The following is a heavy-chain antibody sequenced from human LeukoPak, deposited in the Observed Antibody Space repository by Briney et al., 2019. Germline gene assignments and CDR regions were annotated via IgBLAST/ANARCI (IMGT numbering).Heavy chain of an antibody. Sequence: GGSLRLSCAASGFTVSSNYMSWVRQAPGKGLEWVSVIYSGGSTYYADSVKGRFTISRDNSKNTLYLQMNSLRAEDTAVYYRARDGSRYYHYYFDYWGQGTLVTVSS. J-gene: IGHJ4*02. V-gene: IGHV3-66*01. CDR3: ARDGSRYYHYYFDY. D-gene: IGHD3-22*01. CDR2: IYSGGST. CDR1: GFTVSSNY.